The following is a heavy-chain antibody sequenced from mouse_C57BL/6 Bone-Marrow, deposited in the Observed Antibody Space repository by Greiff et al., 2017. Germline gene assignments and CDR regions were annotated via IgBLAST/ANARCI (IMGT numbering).Heavy chain of an antibody. Sequence: EVKLMESGGDLVKPGGSLKLSCAASGFTFSSYGMSWVRQTPDKRMEWVATISSVGSYTYYPASVNGRLTISRDNAKKTLYLQMSSLKSEDTSMYYCARTTIVSYYAMDYWGQGTSVTVSS. CDR3: ARTTIVSYYAMDY. J-gene: IGHJ4*01. CDR1: GFTFSSYG. V-gene: IGHV5-6*01. D-gene: IGHD2-5*01. CDR2: ISSVGSYT.